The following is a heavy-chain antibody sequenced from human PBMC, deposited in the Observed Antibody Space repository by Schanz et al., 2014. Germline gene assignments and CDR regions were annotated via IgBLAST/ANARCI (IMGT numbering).Heavy chain of an antibody. D-gene: IGHD3-9*01. CDR3: ARRNFYDKSAAFDY. V-gene: IGHV1-69*04. J-gene: IGHJ4*02. CDR2: IIPILGIA. Sequence: QVQLVQSGAEVKKPGASVKVSCKASGYTFTSHGISWVRQAPGQGLEWMGRIIPILGIANYAQKFQGRVTITADKSTFTAYMDVSSLRSDDTAVYYCARRNFYDKSAAFDYWGQGTLVTVSS. CDR1: GYTFTSHG.